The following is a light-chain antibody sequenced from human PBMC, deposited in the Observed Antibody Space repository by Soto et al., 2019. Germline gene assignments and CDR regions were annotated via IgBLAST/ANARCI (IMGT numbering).Light chain of an antibody. Sequence: DIQMTQSPSTLSASVGDRVTITCRASQTISNWLAWYQQKPGKAPKLLIYDASSLPSGVPPRFSGSGFGTDFTLTISSLQPGDFATYYCQQYKDGAWTFGQGTRVGVK. CDR1: QTISNW. J-gene: IGKJ1*01. CDR2: DAS. CDR3: QQYKDGAWT. V-gene: IGKV1-5*01.